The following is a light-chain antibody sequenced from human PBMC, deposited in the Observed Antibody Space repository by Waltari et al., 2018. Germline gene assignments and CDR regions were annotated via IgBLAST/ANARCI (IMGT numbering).Light chain of an antibody. J-gene: IGLJ3*02. CDR1: SSDVGGYNF. Sequence: QSALTQPASVSGSPGQSITISCPGTSSDVGGYNFVPWYQHHPNKAPKLILYEVNYRPSGVSDRFSGSKSGNTASLTISGLQAEDEADYYCNSFTSTTTWLFGGGTKLTVL. CDR2: EVN. V-gene: IGLV2-14*01. CDR3: NSFTSTTTWL.